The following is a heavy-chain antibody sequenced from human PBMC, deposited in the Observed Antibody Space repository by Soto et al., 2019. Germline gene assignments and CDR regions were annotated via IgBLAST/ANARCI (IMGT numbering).Heavy chain of an antibody. Sequence: QVQLQESGPGLVKPSQTLSLTSTVSGGSISSGDYSWSWIRQPPGKGLEWIGYIYYSGSTYYNPPLKSRVTIAVDTSKNQFSLKLSSVTAADTAVYYCARARGARYFDYWGQGTLVTVSS. CDR3: ARARGARYFDY. D-gene: IGHD2-15*01. CDR2: IYYSGST. CDR1: GGSISSGDYS. J-gene: IGHJ4*02. V-gene: IGHV4-30-4*01.